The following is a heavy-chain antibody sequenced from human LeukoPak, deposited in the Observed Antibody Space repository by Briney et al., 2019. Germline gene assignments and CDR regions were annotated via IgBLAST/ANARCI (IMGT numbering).Heavy chain of an antibody. J-gene: IGHJ4*02. CDR1: GYTFTGYY. CDR2: MNPNSGNT. CDR3: ARAGGYCGRISCPYYFDY. Sequence: ASVKVSCKASGYTFTGYYMHWVRQAPGQGLEWMGWMNPNSGNTGYAQKFRGRVTMTRNTSISTAYMELSSLRSEDTAVYYCARAGGYCGRISCPYYFDYWGQGSLVAVSS. D-gene: IGHD2-15*01. V-gene: IGHV1-8*02.